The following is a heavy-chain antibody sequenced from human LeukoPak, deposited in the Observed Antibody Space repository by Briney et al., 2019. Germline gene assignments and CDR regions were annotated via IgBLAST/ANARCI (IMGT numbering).Heavy chain of an antibody. V-gene: IGHV3-30*02. D-gene: IGHD3-10*02. CDR1: GFTFSSYG. CDR2: IRYDESNK. CDR3: AELGITMIGGV. Sequence: LSGGSLRLSCVTSGFTFSSYGMHWVRQAPGKGLEWVAFIRYDESNKYYADSVKGRFTISRDNAKNSLYLQMNSLRAEDTAVYYCAELGITMIGGVWGKGTTVTISS. J-gene: IGHJ6*04.